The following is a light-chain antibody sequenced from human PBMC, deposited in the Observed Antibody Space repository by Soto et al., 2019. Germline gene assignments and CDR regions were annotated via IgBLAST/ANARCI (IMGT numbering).Light chain of an antibody. V-gene: IGKV1-39*01. Sequence: INMTLSPASLATSACNSVTITCRARQSSNIYIDWYQQRPGKAPNLLIYATSTLQSGVPSRFSGSGFGTDFTLTISSLQPEDFAMYYCQQIDSTPRTFGQGTRLDIK. J-gene: IGKJ1*01. CDR3: QQIDSTPRT. CDR2: ATS. CDR1: QSSNIY.